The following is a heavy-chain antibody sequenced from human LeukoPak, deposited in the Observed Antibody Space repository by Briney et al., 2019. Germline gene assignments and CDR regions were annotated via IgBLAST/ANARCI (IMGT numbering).Heavy chain of an antibody. CDR3: AKANLAEDAFDI. V-gene: IGHV3-11*05. CDR2: ISDSSTYT. Sequence: KPGGSLRLSCAASGFTFSDYYMSWIRQAPGKGLAWLSFISDSSTYTYYADSVKGRFTISRDNAKNSLYLQMNSLRAEDTAVYYCAKANLAEDAFDIWGRGTMVTVSS. J-gene: IGHJ3*02. CDR1: GFTFSDYY.